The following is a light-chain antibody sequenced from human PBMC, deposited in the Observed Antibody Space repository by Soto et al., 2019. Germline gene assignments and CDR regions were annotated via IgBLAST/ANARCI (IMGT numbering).Light chain of an antibody. CDR2: DSA. J-gene: IGKJ5*01. V-gene: IGKV3-11*01. CDR1: QSVGTY. Sequence: EIVLTQSPATLSLSPGERATLSCRASQSVGTYLAWYQQKPGQPPRLLIFDSANRATGVPARFSGSGSGTDFTLSISSLEPEDFAIYYCQQRSNRPPITTFGQGTRLEIK. CDR3: QQRSNRPPITT.